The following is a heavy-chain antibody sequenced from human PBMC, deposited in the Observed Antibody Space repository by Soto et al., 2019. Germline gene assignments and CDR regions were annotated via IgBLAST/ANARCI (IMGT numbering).Heavy chain of an antibody. D-gene: IGHD7-27*01. V-gene: IGHV4-34*01. CDR1: GGSFSGYY. Sequence: NPSETLSLTCAVYGGSFSGYYWSWIRQPPGKGLEWIGEINHSGSTNYNPSLKSRVTISVDTSKNQFSLKLSSVTAADTAVHYCARGGHQNWGSWYYYYYGMDVWGQGTTVTVSS. CDR3: ARGGHQNWGSWYYYYYGMDV. CDR2: INHSGST. J-gene: IGHJ6*02.